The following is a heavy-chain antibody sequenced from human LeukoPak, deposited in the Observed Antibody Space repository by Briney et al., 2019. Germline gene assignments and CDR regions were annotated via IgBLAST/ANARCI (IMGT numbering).Heavy chain of an antibody. CDR2: IWSDGKNK. CDR3: AKVIYSSSWDQMDV. Sequence: PGRTLRLSCAASGFTFSNHVMHWVRQAPGKGLEWVAAIWSDGKNKYYEDSVKGRFTISRNNSKKTLYLQMNGLRAEDTAVYYCAKVIYSSSWDQMDVWGKGITVTVSS. CDR1: GFTFSNHV. J-gene: IGHJ6*04. V-gene: IGHV3-33*06. D-gene: IGHD6-13*01.